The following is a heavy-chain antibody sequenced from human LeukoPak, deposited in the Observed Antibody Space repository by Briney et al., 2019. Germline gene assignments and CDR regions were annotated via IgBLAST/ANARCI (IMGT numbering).Heavy chain of an antibody. CDR2: ISGSGGTT. CDR3: AKSKLVAPPEYFQY. Sequence: GGSLRLSCAASGFTFSSYPMSWVPQAPGKGLEWVSDISGSGGTTYYADSVKGRFTISRDNSKDPLYLQMNSLRAEDTDVYYCAKSKLVAPPEYFQYWGQGTLVTVSS. V-gene: IGHV3-23*01. D-gene: IGHD5-12*01. J-gene: IGHJ1*01. CDR1: GFTFSSYP.